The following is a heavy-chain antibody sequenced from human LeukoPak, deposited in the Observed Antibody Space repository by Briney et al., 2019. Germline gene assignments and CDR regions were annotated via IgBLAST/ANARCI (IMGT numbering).Heavy chain of an antibody. Sequence: GGSLRLSCVASGFTFSSHWMTWVRQAPGKGLEWVANIKQGGSEKHYLDSVKGRFTISRDDAKNSLYLQMSSLRADDTAVYYCAREGQGNGGKHYWGQGTRVTVSS. CDR1: GFTFSSHW. V-gene: IGHV3-7*05. CDR3: AREGQGNGGKHY. D-gene: IGHD4-23*01. J-gene: IGHJ4*02. CDR2: IKQGGSEK.